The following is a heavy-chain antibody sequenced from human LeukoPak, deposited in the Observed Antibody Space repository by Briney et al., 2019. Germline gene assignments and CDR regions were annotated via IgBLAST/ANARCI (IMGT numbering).Heavy chain of an antibody. D-gene: IGHD2/OR15-2a*01. CDR1: GYTFTGYY. V-gene: IGHV1-46*01. CDR3: ARESVIQGAWFDP. J-gene: IGHJ5*02. Sequence: ASVKVSCKASGYTFTGYYMHWVRQAPGQGLEWMGIINPSGGSTSYAQKFQGRVTMTRDMSTSTVYMELSSLRSEDTAVYYCARESVIQGAWFDPWGQGTLVTVSS. CDR2: INPSGGST.